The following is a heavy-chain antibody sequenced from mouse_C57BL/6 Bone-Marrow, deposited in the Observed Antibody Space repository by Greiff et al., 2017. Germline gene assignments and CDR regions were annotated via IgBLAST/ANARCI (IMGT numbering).Heavy chain of an antibody. CDR1: GFTFSSYA. CDR2: ISDGGSYT. Sequence: EVQGVESGGGLVKPGGSLKLSCAASGFTFSSYAMSWVRQTPEKRLAWVATISDGGSYTYYPDNVKGRFTISRDNAKNNLYLQMSHLKSEDTAMYYCARRELGFAYWGQGTLVTVAA. CDR3: ARRELGFAY. J-gene: IGHJ3*01. D-gene: IGHD4-1*01. V-gene: IGHV5-4*01.